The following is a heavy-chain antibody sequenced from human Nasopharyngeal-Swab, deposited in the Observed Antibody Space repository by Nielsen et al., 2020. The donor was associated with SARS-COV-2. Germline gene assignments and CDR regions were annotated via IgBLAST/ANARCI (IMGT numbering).Heavy chain of an antibody. V-gene: IGHV3-21*06. CDR1: GFKFSSHT. D-gene: IGHD4-17*01. Sequence: GESLKISCAASGFKFSSHTMNWVRQAPGKGLEWVSSISPTSDYIYYAESVKGRFTISRDNAKNSLFLQMNSLRAEETAIYYCVRGSYGHYDSWGQGALITVSS. CDR2: ISPTSDYI. J-gene: IGHJ5*01. CDR3: VRGSYGHYDS.